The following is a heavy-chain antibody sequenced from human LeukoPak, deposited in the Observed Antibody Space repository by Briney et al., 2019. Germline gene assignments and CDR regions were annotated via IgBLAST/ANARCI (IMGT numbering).Heavy chain of an antibody. CDR2: ILPDGGEE. J-gene: IGHJ6*02. CDR3: TKDANTYYDFWSGYPHYYFGMDV. CDR1: GFTFNSNG. Sequence: RGSLRLSCAASGFTFNSNGLHWVRQAPGKGLEWVAVILPDGGEENYGDSVKGRFTISRDNSKNTLYLQINNLRPDDTAVYFCTKDANTYYDFWSGYPHYYFGMDVWGQGTTVTVSS. V-gene: IGHV3-30*18. D-gene: IGHD3-3*01.